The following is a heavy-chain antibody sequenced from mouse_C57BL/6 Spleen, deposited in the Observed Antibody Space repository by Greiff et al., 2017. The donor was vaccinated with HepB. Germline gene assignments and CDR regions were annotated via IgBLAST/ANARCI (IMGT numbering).Heavy chain of an antibody. D-gene: IGHD1-1*01. Sequence: VQLQQSGAELVRPGASVKLSCKASGYTFTSYGIRWVKQRPGQGLEWIGVIYPRSGNTNYNEKFKGKATLTADKSSSTAYMQLRSLTSEDSAVYDCARAGRATSPYVCAIDYWGQGTLVTVSA. V-gene: IGHV1-81*01. CDR1: GYTFTSYG. CDR3: ARAGRATSPYVCAIDY. J-gene: IGHJ4*01. CDR2: IYPRSGNT.